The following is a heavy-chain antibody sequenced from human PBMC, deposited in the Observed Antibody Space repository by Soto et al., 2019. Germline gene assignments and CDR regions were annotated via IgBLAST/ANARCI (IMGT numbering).Heavy chain of an antibody. V-gene: IGHV3-30*03. Sequence: PGGSLRLSCAASDFDFSSYGIHWVRQAPGKGLEWVAASSYDGRETFYADSAKGRFTVSKEMSKNTAFLQMNALRHEDTAVYFCARDSGWPILNFDNWGQGTRVTVSS. D-gene: IGHD3-10*01. J-gene: IGHJ4*02. CDR2: SSYDGRET. CDR3: ARDSGWPILNFDN. CDR1: DFDFSSYG.